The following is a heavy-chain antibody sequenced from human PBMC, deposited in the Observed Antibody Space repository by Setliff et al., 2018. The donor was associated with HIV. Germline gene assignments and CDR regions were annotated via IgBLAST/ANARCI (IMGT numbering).Heavy chain of an antibody. J-gene: IGHJ4*02. CDR1: GGSINTYY. CDR2: FYHSGST. CDR3: ARGQSCTNGVCYQY. V-gene: IGHV4-59*01. Sequence: SETLSLTCTVSGGSINTYYWTWIRQSPGKGLEWIGYFYHSGSTNYNPSLKSRVSISVDTSKNEFSLNLSSLTAADTAVYCCARGQSCTNGVCYQYWGQGTLVTVSS. D-gene: IGHD2-8*01.